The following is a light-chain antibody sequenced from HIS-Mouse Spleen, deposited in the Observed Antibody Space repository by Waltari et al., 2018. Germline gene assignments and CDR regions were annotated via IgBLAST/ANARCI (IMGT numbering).Light chain of an antibody. CDR2: DVS. Sequence: QSALTQPASVSGSTGQSITISCTGTSRDVGGYNYVSWYQQYPGKAPKLMIYDVSNRPSGVSNRFSGSKSGNTASLTISGLQAEDEADYYCSSYTSSSTWVFGGGTKLTVL. CDR3: SSYTSSSTWV. CDR1: SRDVGGYNY. V-gene: IGLV2-14*03. J-gene: IGLJ3*02.